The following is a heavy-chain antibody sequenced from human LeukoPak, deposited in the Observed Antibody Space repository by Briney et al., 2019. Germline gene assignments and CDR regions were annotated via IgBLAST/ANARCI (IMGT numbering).Heavy chain of an antibody. D-gene: IGHD1-26*01. CDR1: GGSISSRSYY. Sequence: SETLSLTCTVSGGSISSRSYYWGWIRQPPGKGLEWIGSIYSSGSTYYNPSLKSRVTISVDTSKNQFSLKLSSVTAADTAVYYCARAQSGSYYVWDYYFDYWGQGTLVTVSS. CDR3: ARAQSGSYYVWDYYFDY. V-gene: IGHV4-39*07. CDR2: IYSSGST. J-gene: IGHJ4*02.